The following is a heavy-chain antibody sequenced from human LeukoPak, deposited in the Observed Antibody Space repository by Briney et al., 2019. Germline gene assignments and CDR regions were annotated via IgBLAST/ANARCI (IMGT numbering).Heavy chain of an antibody. CDR1: GGSISSGGYS. D-gene: IGHD1-26*01. Sequence: PSETLSLTCAVSGGSISSGGYSWRWIRQPPGKGLEWIGYIYHSGSTYYNPSLKSRVTISVDRSKNQFSLKLSSVTAADTAVYYCARASGSYTRAFDYWGQGTLVTVSS. CDR2: IYHSGST. V-gene: IGHV4-30-2*01. J-gene: IGHJ4*02. CDR3: ARASGSYTRAFDY.